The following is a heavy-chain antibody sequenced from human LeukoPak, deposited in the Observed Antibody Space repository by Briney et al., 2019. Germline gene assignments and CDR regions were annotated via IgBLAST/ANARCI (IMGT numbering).Heavy chain of an antibody. Sequence: ASVKVSCKASGFTLTDYIHWERQDPRQGLQWMGWIKPNSGDTDYAQKFHGRATMTRDTSISTVYMELSSLRSDDTAVYYCARADSVPAGDYHYWYMDVWGKGTMVTVSS. CDR1: GFTLTDY. CDR2: IKPNSGDT. D-gene: IGHD2-2*01. J-gene: IGHJ6*03. V-gene: IGHV1-2*02. CDR3: ARADSVPAGDYHYWYMDV.